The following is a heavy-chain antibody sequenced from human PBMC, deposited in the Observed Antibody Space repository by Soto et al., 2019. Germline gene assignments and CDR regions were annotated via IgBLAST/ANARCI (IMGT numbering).Heavy chain of an antibody. CDR1: GFTFSDYY. CDR2: ISSSGSTI. D-gene: IGHD2-2*02. J-gene: IGHJ4*02. CDR3: ARPPGYCSSTSCYSEYYFDY. V-gene: IGHV3-11*01. Sequence: GGSLRLSCTASGFTFSDYYMSWIRQAPGKGLEWVSYISSSGSTIYYADSVKGRFTISRDNAKNSLYLQMNSLRAEDTAVYYCARPPGYCSSTSCYSEYYFDYWGQGTLVTVSS.